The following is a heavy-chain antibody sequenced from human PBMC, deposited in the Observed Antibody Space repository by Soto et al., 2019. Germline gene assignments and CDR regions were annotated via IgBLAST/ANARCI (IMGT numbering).Heavy chain of an antibody. CDR2: IYYSGST. J-gene: IGHJ4*02. Sequence: SETLSLTCTVSSGSISSSSYFWGWIRQPPGKGLEWIGNIYYSGSTYYNPSLKSRVTISVDTSNNQFSLKLSSVTAADTAVYYCARLQRSYSSNFDYWGQGTLVTVSS. D-gene: IGHD3-10*01. V-gene: IGHV4-39*01. CDR1: SGSISSSSYF. CDR3: ARLQRSYSSNFDY.